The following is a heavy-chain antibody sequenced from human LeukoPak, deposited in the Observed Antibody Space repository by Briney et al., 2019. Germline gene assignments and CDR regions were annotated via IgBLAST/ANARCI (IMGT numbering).Heavy chain of an antibody. Sequence: GASVKVSCKASGYTFTGYYMHWVRQAPRQGLEWMGWINPNSGGTNYAQKFQGRVTMTRDTSISTAYMELSRLRSDDTAVYYCARVRRYCSGGSCYPHYFDYWGQGTLVTVSS. J-gene: IGHJ4*02. V-gene: IGHV1-2*02. CDR3: ARVRRYCSGGSCYPHYFDY. D-gene: IGHD2-15*01. CDR1: GYTFTGYY. CDR2: INPNSGGT.